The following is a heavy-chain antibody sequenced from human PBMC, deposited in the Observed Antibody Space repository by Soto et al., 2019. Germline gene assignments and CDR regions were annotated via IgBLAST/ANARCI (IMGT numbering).Heavy chain of an antibody. V-gene: IGHV4-59*01. CDR2: ISYSGST. CDR3: ARDWDSSGLLDP. CDR1: GASITTYY. D-gene: IGHD3-10*01. Sequence: SETLSLTCSVSGASITTYYWSWIRQPPGKGLEWIGSISYSGSTKYNPSLESRVMISLDASKNQFSLRLTSVTAADTALYYCARDWDSSGLLDPWGQGALVTVSS. J-gene: IGHJ5*02.